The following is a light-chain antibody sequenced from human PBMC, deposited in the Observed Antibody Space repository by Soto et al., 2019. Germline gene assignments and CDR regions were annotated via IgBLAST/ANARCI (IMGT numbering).Light chain of an antibody. J-gene: IGLJ2*01. V-gene: IGLV2-8*01. Sequence: QSALTQPPSASGSPGQSVTISCTGTSSDVGGYNSVSWYQQHPGKVPRLMIYEVSKRPSGVHDRFSGSKSVNTASLTVSGLQAEDEADYYCSSYAGSNNLVFGGGTKLTVL. CDR1: SSDVGGYNS. CDR3: SSYAGSNNLV. CDR2: EVS.